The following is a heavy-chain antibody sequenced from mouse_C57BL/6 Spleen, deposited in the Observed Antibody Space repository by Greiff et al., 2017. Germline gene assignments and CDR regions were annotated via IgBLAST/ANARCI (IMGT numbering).Heavy chain of an antibody. V-gene: IGHV1-85*01. CDR2: IYPRDGST. CDR1: GYTFTSYD. D-gene: IGHD1-1*01. CDR3: ARTPHYYGSSYYFDY. J-gene: IGHJ2*01. Sequence: QVQLQQSGPELVKPGASVKLSCKASGYTFTSYDINWVKQRPGQGLEWIGWIYPRDGSTKYNEKFKGKATLTVDTYSSTAYMELHSLTSEDSAVYFCARTPHYYGSSYYFDYWGQGTTLTVSS.